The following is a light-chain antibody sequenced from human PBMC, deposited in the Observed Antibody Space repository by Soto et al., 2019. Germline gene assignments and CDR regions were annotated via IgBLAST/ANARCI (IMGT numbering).Light chain of an antibody. V-gene: IGKV3-15*01. J-gene: IGKJ1*01. CDR1: QSVTSN. CDR3: QQYKNGPRT. Sequence: EIVMTQSPATLSVSPGERATLSCRASQSVTSNLAWYQQKPDQAPRLLIYGASTRATAIPGRFSGSGSGTEFTITISSLQYEDVAIYYCQQYKNGPRTFGQGTKVEIK. CDR2: GAS.